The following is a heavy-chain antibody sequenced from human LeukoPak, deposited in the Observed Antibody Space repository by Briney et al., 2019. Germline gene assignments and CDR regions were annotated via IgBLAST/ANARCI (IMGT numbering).Heavy chain of an antibody. J-gene: IGHJ6*02. Sequence: ASVKASCKASGYTFTSYGISWVRQAPGQGLEWMGWISAYNGNTNYAQKLQGRVTMTTDTSTSTAYMELRSLRSDDTAVYYCASSTYRRGYSYGFAMSPYYYYGMDVWGQGTTVTVSS. CDR2: ISAYNGNT. CDR3: ASSTYRRGYSYGFAMSPYYYYGMDV. V-gene: IGHV1-18*01. CDR1: GYTFTSYG. D-gene: IGHD5-18*01.